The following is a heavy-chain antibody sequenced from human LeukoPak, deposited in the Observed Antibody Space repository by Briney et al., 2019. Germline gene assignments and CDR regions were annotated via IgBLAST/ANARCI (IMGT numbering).Heavy chain of an antibody. CDR2: ISSSGSTI. V-gene: IGHV3-48*03. D-gene: IGHD3-10*01. CDR3: ARVSRGVCVY. J-gene: IGHJ4*02. Sequence: GGSLRLSCAASGFTFSSYEMNWVRQAPGKGLEWVSYISSSGSTIYYADSVKGRFTISRDNAKNSLYLQMNSLRAGDTSVYYCARVSRGVCVYWVQGTLVTVSS. CDR1: GFTFSSYE.